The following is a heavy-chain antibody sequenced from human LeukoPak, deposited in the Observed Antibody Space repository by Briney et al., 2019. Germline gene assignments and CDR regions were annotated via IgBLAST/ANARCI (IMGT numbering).Heavy chain of an antibody. CDR2: INHSGST. D-gene: IGHD3-22*01. V-gene: IGHV4-34*01. CDR1: GGSFSGYY. J-gene: IGHJ4*02. Sequence: PSETLPLTCAVYGGSFSGYYWSWIRQPPGKGLEWIGEINHSGSTNYNPSLKSRVTISVDTSKNQFSLKLSSVTAADTAVYYCARARAHLKYYYDNSGYYYFDYWGQGTLVTVSS. CDR3: ARARAHLKYYYDNSGYYYFDY.